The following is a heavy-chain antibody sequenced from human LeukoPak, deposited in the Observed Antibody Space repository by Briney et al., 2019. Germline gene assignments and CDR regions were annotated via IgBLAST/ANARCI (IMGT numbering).Heavy chain of an antibody. D-gene: IGHD6-13*01. Sequence: ASVKVSCKASGGTFSSYAISWVRQAPGQGLEWMGGIIPIFGTANYAQKFQGRVTITTDESTSTAYMELSSLRSEDTAVYYCARVEMSSSWCYFDYWGQGTLVTVSS. V-gene: IGHV1-69*05. J-gene: IGHJ4*02. CDR2: IIPIFGTA. CDR3: ARVEMSSSWCYFDY. CDR1: GGTFSSYA.